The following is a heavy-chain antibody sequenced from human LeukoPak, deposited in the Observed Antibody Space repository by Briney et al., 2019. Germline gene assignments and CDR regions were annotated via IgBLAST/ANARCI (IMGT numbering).Heavy chain of an antibody. Sequence: PSETLSLTCTVSGGSISDFYWSWIRQPPGKGLEWIGYIYYGGNTNYNPSLTSRVTISVDKSKNQLSLRLNSVTAADTAVYYCARATSGYYYLFDYWGQGILVTVSS. CDR1: GGSISDFY. CDR2: IYYGGNT. D-gene: IGHD3-22*01. V-gene: IGHV4-59*01. CDR3: ARATSGYYYLFDY. J-gene: IGHJ4*02.